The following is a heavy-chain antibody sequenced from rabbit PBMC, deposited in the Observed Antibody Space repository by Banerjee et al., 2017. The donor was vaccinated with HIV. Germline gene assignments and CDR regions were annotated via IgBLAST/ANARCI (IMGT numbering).Heavy chain of an antibody. CDR3: ARDLAGVIGWNFNL. J-gene: IGHJ4*01. D-gene: IGHD4-1*01. CDR1: GFSFSGSYW. Sequence: QEQLVESGGGLVKPGGSLTLTCTASGFSFSGSYWICWVRQAPVTGLEWTACINAGNDANICYASWAKGRFTISKASWTTVTLQMTSLTAADTASYFCARDLAGVIGWNFNLWGPGTLVTVS. CDR2: INAGNDANI. V-gene: IGHV1S45*01.